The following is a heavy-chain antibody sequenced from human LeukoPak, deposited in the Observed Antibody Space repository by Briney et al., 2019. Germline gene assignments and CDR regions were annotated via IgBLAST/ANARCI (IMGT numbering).Heavy chain of an antibody. CDR3: AREYYDSSGSPYFDY. V-gene: IGHV3-74*01. Sequence: GGSLRLSCAASGFTFSSYWMQWVRQAPGKGLVWVSRINSDGSSTTYGDSVKGRFTISRDNAKNTLYMYIHSLRAEDTAVYYCAREYYDSSGSPYFDYWGQGTLVTVSS. CDR2: INSDGSST. CDR1: GFTFSSYW. D-gene: IGHD3-22*01. J-gene: IGHJ4*02.